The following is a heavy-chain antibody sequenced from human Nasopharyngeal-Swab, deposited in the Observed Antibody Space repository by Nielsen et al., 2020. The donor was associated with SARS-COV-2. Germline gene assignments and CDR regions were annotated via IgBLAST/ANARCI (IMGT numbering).Heavy chain of an antibody. V-gene: IGHV4-39*07. CDR2: IYYSGNT. CDR1: GDSISSSSYS. Sequence: SETLSLTFTVSGDSISSSSYSWDWIRQPLGKGLEWIATIYYSGNTYYNPSLTSRVTMSVDTSKNQFFLKTSSVTAADTAVYYCARGADSSGYSMYYFDYWGQGTLVTVSS. D-gene: IGHD3-22*01. CDR3: ARGADSSGYSMYYFDY. J-gene: IGHJ4*02.